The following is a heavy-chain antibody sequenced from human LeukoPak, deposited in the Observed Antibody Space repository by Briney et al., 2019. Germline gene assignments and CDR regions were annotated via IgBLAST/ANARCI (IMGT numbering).Heavy chain of an antibody. Sequence: SETLSLTCTVSGGSISSGGYYWSWIRQHPGKGLEWIGYIYYSGSTYYNPSLKSRVTISVDTSKNQFSLKLSSVTAADTAVYYCARDQRSYYESWGQGTLVNVSS. V-gene: IGHV4-31*03. CDR1: GGSISSGGYY. CDR2: IYYSGST. CDR3: ARDQRSYYES. J-gene: IGHJ5*02. D-gene: IGHD1-26*01.